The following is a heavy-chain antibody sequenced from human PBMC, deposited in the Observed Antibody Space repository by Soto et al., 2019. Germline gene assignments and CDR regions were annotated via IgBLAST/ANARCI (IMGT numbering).Heavy chain of an antibody. V-gene: IGHV4-59*01. CDR1: GGSISSNY. CDR3: ARYRREAVAGYTLDN. D-gene: IGHD6-13*01. Sequence: SETLSLTCTVSGGSISSNYWTWIRQPPGKGLEWIGYVYNSGSTNYNPSLKSRVTISEDTSKSQFSLKVNSMTAADTAVYYCARYRREAVAGYTLDNWGQGMLVTVSS. J-gene: IGHJ4*02. CDR2: VYNSGST.